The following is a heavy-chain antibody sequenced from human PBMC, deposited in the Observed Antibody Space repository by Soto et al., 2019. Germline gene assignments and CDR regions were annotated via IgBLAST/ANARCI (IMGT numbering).Heavy chain of an antibody. CDR2: ISAYNGNT. J-gene: IGHJ4*02. CDR3: AREGGARGDTDY. Sequence: QVQLVQSGAEVKKPGASVKVSCKASGYTFTSYGISWVRQAPGQGLEWMGWISAYNGNTNYAQKLQGRVTMTTDTPTSTADRERRSLRSDDTAVYYWAREGGARGDTDYWGQGTLVTVSS. D-gene: IGHD3-16*01. V-gene: IGHV1-18*04. CDR1: GYTFTSYG.